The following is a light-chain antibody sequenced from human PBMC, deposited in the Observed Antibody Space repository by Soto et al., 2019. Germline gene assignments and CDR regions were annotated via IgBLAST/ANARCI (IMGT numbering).Light chain of an antibody. CDR1: QSVSTY. Sequence: EIVLTQSPATLSLSPGERATLSCRASQSVSTYLVWYQRKFGQAPRLLIYGVSGRATGIPDRFSGSGSVTDFTRSNSRLEPEDFAGYYCQQYGSSPLSLGPGT. V-gene: IGKV3-20*01. J-gene: IGKJ3*01. CDR3: QQYGSSPLS. CDR2: GVS.